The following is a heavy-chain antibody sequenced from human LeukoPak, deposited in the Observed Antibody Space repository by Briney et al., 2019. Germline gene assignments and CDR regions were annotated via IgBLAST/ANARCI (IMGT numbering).Heavy chain of an antibody. V-gene: IGHV4-59*08. D-gene: IGHD5-18*01. CDR1: GGSISSYC. Sequence: KPSETLSLTCTVSGGSISSYCWSWIRQPPGKGLEWIGYSYYSGSTNYNPSLKSRVTISLDTSKNQFSLKLNSVTAADTAVYYCARLPGYSYGRDCWGQGALVTVSS. J-gene: IGHJ4*02. CDR2: SYYSGST. CDR3: ARLPGYSYGRDC.